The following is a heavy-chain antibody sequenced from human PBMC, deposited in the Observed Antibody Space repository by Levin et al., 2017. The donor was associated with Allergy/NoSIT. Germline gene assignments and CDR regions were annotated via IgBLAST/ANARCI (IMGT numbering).Heavy chain of an antibody. D-gene: IGHD1-7*01. J-gene: IGHJ4*02. CDR1: CVSFRASY. CDR2: INHSGST. V-gene: IGHV4-34*01. CDR3: ATVRELLFGS. Sequence: SQTLSLPCAVYCVSFRASYWSWIRQPPGKGLEWIGEINHSGSTNYNPSLKSRVTISVDTSKSQFSLKLTSVTAADTAVYYCATVRELLFGSWGQGTLVTVSS.